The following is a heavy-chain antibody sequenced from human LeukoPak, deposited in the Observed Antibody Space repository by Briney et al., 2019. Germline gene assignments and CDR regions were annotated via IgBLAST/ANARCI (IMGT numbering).Heavy chain of an antibody. J-gene: IGHJ4*02. D-gene: IGHD6-6*01. V-gene: IGHV3-48*04. CDR1: GFSFSSYS. CDR3: ARVRSIAARIDY. Sequence: GGSLRLSCEASGFSFSSYSMNWVRQAPEKGLEWVSYITSSSSAIYYADSVKGRFTISRDNAKNSLYLQMNSLRAEDTAVYYCARVRSIAARIDYWGQGTLATVSS. CDR2: ITSSSSAI.